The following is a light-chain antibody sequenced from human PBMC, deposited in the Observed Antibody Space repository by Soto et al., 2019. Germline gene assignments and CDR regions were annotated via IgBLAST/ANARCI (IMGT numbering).Light chain of an antibody. CDR3: SSYAGSNNLV. Sequence: QSVLTQPPSASGSPGQSVTISCTGTSSDVGGYNYVSWYQQYPGKAPKLMIYEVTKRPSGVPDRFSGSKSGNTASLTGSGLQAEDEADYYCSSYAGSNNLVFGGGTKVTVL. CDR1: SSDVGGYNY. V-gene: IGLV2-8*01. CDR2: EVT. J-gene: IGLJ2*01.